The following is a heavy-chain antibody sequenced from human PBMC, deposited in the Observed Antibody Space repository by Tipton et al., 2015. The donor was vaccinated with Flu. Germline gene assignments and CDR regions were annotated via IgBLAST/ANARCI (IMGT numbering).Heavy chain of an antibody. CDR1: GYSISSGYY. Sequence: LRLSCTVSGYSISSGYYWGWIRQPPGKGLEWIGSIYHSGSTYYNPSLKSRVTTSVDTSKNQFSLKLSSVTAADTAVYYCARGPEQWLVNPHYFDYWGQGTLVTVSS. V-gene: IGHV4-38-2*02. J-gene: IGHJ4*02. CDR2: IYHSGST. CDR3: ARGPEQWLVNPHYFDY. D-gene: IGHD6-19*01.